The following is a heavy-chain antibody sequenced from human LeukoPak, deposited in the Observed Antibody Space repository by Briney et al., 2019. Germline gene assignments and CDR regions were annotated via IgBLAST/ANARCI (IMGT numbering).Heavy chain of an antibody. J-gene: IGHJ4*02. CDR3: ARGDFEYDSSGYSH. D-gene: IGHD3-22*01. CDR1: GYSISSGYY. V-gene: IGHV4-38-2*02. Sequence: PSETLSLTCTVSGYSISSGYYWGWIRPPPGKGLEWIGSIYHSGSTYYNPSLKSRVTISVDTSKNQFSLKLSSVTAADTAVYYCARGDFEYDSSGYSHWGQGTLVTVSS. CDR2: IYHSGST.